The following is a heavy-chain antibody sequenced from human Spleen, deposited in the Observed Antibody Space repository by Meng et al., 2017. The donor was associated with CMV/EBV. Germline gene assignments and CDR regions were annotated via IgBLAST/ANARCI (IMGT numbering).Heavy chain of an antibody. CDR1: GFTFKNQA. CDR3: ATTAVAGTNDY. Sequence: GGSLRLSCAASGFTFKNQAMHWVRQAPGKGLDWVAVISDDESRAFYADSVRGRFTISRDNSKNTLYLQMNSLRAEDTAVYYCATTAVAGTNDYWGQGTLVTVSS. V-gene: IGHV3-30*04. D-gene: IGHD6-19*01. J-gene: IGHJ4*02. CDR2: ISDDESRA.